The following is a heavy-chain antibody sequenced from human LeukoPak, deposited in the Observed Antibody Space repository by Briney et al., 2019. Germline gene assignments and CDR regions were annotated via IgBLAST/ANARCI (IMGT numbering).Heavy chain of an antibody. D-gene: IGHD1-1*01. CDR1: GYTFTDDY. J-gene: IGHJ3*02. V-gene: IGHV1-2*02. Sequence: ASVKVSCKASGYTFTDDYMHWVRQAPGQGLEWMGWINPNTGGTHSAQKFQGRVTMTRDTSISTAYMELNRLRFDDTAVYYCARIRHNWNDAFDIWGQGTMVTVSS. CDR3: ARIRHNWNDAFDI. CDR2: INPNTGGT.